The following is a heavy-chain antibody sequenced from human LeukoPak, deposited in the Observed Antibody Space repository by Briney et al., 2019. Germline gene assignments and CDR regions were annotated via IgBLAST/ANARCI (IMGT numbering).Heavy chain of an antibody. CDR2: IYYSGST. J-gene: IGHJ4*02. D-gene: IGHD4-17*01. Sequence: PSETLSLTCTVSGGSISSYYWSWIRQPPGKGLEWIGYIYYSGSTNYNPSLKSRVTISVDTSRNQFSLKLSSVTAADTAVYYCARAAGDYDFDYWGQGTLVTVSS. CDR1: GGSISSYY. CDR3: ARAAGDYDFDY. V-gene: IGHV4-59*01.